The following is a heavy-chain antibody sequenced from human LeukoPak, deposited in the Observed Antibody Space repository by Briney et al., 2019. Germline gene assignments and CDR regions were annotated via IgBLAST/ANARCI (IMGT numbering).Heavy chain of an antibody. J-gene: IGHJ4*02. CDR1: GFTFSSYG. D-gene: IGHD6-6*01. Sequence: GGSLRLSCAASGFTFSSYGMHWVRQAPGKGLEWVAFIRYDGSNKYYADSVKGRFTISRDNSKNTLYLQMNSLRAEDTAVYYCAKDRSKAARPIDYWGQGTLVTVSS. CDR3: AKDRSKAARPIDY. CDR2: IRYDGSNK. V-gene: IGHV3-30*02.